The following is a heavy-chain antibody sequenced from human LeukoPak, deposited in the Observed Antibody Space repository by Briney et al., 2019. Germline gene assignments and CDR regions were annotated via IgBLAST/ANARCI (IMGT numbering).Heavy chain of an antibody. Sequence: PSETPSLTCAVYGGSFSGYYWSWIRQPPGKGLEWIGEINHSGSTNYNPSLKSRVTISVDTSKNQFSLKVSSVTAADTAVYYCARDPTTVTKGFDIWGQGTLVTVSS. CDR1: GGSFSGYY. J-gene: IGHJ3*02. CDR3: ARDPTTVTKGFDI. D-gene: IGHD4-17*01. CDR2: INHSGST. V-gene: IGHV4-34*01.